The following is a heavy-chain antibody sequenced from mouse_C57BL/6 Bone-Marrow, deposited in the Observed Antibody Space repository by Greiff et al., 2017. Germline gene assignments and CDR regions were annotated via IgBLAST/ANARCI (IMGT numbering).Heavy chain of an antibody. D-gene: IGHD2-4*01. CDR1: GYTFTSYW. CDR2: IDPSDSYT. J-gene: IGHJ3*01. V-gene: IGHV1-59*01. CDR3: ARKDYDALAY. Sequence: VQLQQPGAELVRPGTSVKLSCKASGYTFTSYWMHWVKQRPGQGLEWIGVIDPSDSYTNYNQKFKGKATLTVDTSSSTAYMQLSSLTSEDSAVYYCARKDYDALAYWGQGTLVTVSA.